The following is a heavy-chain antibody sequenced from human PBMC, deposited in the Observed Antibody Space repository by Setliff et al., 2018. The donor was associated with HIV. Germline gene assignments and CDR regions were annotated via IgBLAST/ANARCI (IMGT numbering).Heavy chain of an antibody. CDR3: ARWAAGGTGWFDP. CDR1: GYTFTRYD. V-gene: IGHV1-8*01. Sequence: ASVKVSCKASGYTFTRYDINWVRQATGQGPEWMGWMNPNSANTGYAQKFQGRVTMTRNTSISTAYMEVRSLRSDDTAVYYCARWAAGGTGWFDPWGQGTLVTVSS. D-gene: IGHD6-13*01. CDR2: MNPNSANT. J-gene: IGHJ5*02.